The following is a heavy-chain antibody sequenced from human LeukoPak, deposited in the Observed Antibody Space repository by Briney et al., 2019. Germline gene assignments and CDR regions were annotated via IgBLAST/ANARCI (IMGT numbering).Heavy chain of an antibody. V-gene: IGHV3-30-3*01. CDR1: GFTFSSYA. CDR3: ARGGDGFLEWLLDAFDI. D-gene: IGHD3-3*01. J-gene: IGHJ3*02. CDR2: ISYDGSNK. Sequence: PGGSLRLSCAASGFTFSSYAMHWVRQAPGKGLEWVAVISYDGSNKYYADSVKGRFTISRDNSKNTLYLQMNSLRAEDTAVYYCARGGDGFLEWLLDAFDIWGQGTMVTVSS.